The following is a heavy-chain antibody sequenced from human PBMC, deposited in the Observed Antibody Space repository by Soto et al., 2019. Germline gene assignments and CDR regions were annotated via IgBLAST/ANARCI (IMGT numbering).Heavy chain of an antibody. Sequence: GGSLRLSCAASGFTFSSYSMNWVRQAPGKGLEWVSSISSSSYIYYADSVKGRFTISRDNAKNSLYLQMNSLRAEDTAVYYCARDEASGYSSSWYFDYWGQGTLVTVSS. J-gene: IGHJ4*02. CDR1: GFTFSSYS. CDR3: ARDEASGYSSSWYFDY. V-gene: IGHV3-21*01. D-gene: IGHD6-13*01. CDR2: ISSSSYI.